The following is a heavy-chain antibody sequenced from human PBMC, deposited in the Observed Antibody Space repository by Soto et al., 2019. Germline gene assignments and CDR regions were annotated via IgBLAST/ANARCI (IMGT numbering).Heavy chain of an antibody. CDR1: GVSISSYY. D-gene: IGHD3-22*01. CDR2: IYTSGST. V-gene: IGHV4-4*07. J-gene: IGHJ6*02. CDR3: ARGEPYYYDSSGYYYHYYGMDV. Sequence: SETLSLTCTVSGVSISSYYWSWIRQPAGKGLEWIGRIYTSGSTNYNPSLKSRVTMSVDTSKNQISLKLSSVTAADTAVYYCARGEPYYYDSSGYYYHYYGMDVWGQGTTVTVSS.